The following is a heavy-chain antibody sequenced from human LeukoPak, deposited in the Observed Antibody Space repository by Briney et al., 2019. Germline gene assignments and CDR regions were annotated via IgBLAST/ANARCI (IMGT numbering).Heavy chain of an antibody. Sequence: ASETLSLTCAVYGGSFSGYYWSWIRQPPGKGLEWIGEINHSGSTNYNPSLKSRVTISVDTSKNQFSLKLSSVTAADTAVYYCARPASYDSSGYSLGDWYFDLWGRGTLVTVSS. J-gene: IGHJ2*01. CDR3: ARPASYDSSGYSLGDWYFDL. D-gene: IGHD3-22*01. CDR1: GGSFSGYY. V-gene: IGHV4-34*01. CDR2: INHSGST.